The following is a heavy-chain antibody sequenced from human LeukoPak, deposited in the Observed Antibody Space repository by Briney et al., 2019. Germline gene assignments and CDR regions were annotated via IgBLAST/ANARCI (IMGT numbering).Heavy chain of an antibody. J-gene: IGHJ4*02. CDR1: GFTVSGNY. V-gene: IGHV3-23*01. D-gene: IGHD3-10*01. CDR2: ISPSDGTT. CDR3: AKGINGFSHFDY. Sequence: GGSLRLSCAASGFTVSGNYMSWVRQAPGKGLEWVSYISPSDGTTSYADSVKGRFTISRDNSKNTLYLQMNSLRAEDTAVYYCAKGINGFSHFDYWGQGTLVTVSS.